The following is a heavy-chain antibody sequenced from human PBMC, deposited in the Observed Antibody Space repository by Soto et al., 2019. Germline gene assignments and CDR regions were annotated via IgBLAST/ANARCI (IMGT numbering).Heavy chain of an antibody. CDR3: ATNYAYYYYYGMDV. CDR1: GGSISSSSYY. Sequence: SETLSLTCSVSGGSISSSSYYWGWIRQPPGKGLEWIGSIYYSGSTYYNPSLKSRVTISVDTSKNQFSLKLSSVTAADTAVYYCATNYAYYYYYGMDVWGQGTTVTVSS. J-gene: IGHJ6*02. D-gene: IGHD4-4*01. CDR2: IYYSGST. V-gene: IGHV4-39*01.